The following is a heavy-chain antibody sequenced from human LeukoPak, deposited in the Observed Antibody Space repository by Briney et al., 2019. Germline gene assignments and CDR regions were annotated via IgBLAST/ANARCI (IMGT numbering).Heavy chain of an antibody. CDR3: AKRYGSSGGYYFDY. CDR2: IHYDGSTK. V-gene: IGHV3-30*02. J-gene: IGHJ4*02. D-gene: IGHD6-19*01. Sequence: GGSLRLSCAASGFTFSSSGMHWVRQAPGKGLEWVAFIHYDGSTKYYTDSVKGRFTISRDNSKNTLYLQMNSLRAEDTALYYCAKRYGSSGGYYFDYWGQGSPVTVSS. CDR1: GFTFSSSG.